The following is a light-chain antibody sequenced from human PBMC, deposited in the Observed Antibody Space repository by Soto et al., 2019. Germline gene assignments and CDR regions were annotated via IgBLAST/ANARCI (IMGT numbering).Light chain of an antibody. Sequence: QSVLTQPRSVSGSPGQSVTISCTGTSSDVGGYNYVSWYQQHPDKAPKLMIYDVSQRPSGVPGRFSGSKSGNTASLTISGLQTEDEADYYCCSFAGSHTLSVFRIGTKVPVL. CDR1: SSDVGGYNY. CDR2: DVS. CDR3: CSFAGSHTLSV. J-gene: IGLJ1*01. V-gene: IGLV2-11*01.